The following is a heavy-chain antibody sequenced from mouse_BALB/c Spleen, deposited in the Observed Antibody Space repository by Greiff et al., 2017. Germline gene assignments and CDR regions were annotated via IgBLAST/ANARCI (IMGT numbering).Heavy chain of an antibody. Sequence: EVKLQESGPGLVKPSQSLSLTCTVTGYSITSDYAWNWIRQFPGNKLEWMGYISYSGSTSYNPSLKSRISITRDTSKNQFFLQLNSVTTEDTATYYCARLENYDSWFAYWGQGTLVTVAA. CDR2: ISYSGST. CDR1: GYSITSDYA. D-gene: IGHD2-4*01. CDR3: ARLENYDSWFAY. V-gene: IGHV3-2*02. J-gene: IGHJ3*01.